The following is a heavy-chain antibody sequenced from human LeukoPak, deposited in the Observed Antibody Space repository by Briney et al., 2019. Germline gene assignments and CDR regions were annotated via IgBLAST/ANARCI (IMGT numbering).Heavy chain of an antibody. D-gene: IGHD3-3*01. CDR2: VYYSGIT. CDR3: ARLLGWSGPINWFDR. Sequence: SETLSLPCTVSGGSISSDYWSWIRQPPGKGLEWIGYVYYSGITNYNPSLKSRVTISVGTSKNHFSLKLTSVTAADTAVYYCARLLGWSGPINWFDRWGRGTLVTVSS. CDR1: GGSISSDY. J-gene: IGHJ5*02. V-gene: IGHV4-59*08.